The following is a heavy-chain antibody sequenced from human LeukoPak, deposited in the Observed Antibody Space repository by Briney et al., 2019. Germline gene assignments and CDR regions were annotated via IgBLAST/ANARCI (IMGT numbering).Heavy chain of an antibody. D-gene: IGHD6-13*01. CDR2: IYYSGST. V-gene: IGHV4-59*08. CDR1: GGSISSYY. J-gene: IGHJ4*02. CDR3: ARQGPAQQLVLFDY. Sequence: SETLSLTCTVSGGSISSYYWSWIRQPPGKGLEWIGYIYYSGSTNYNPSLKSRVTISVDTSKNQFSLKLSSVTAADTAVYYCARQGPAQQLVLFDYWGQGTLVTASS.